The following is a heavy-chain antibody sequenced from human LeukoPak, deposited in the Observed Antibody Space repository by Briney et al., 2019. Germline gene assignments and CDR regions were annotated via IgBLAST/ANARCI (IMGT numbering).Heavy chain of an antibody. CDR3: AAPGEGGIVVVPAAILGLFRSFDY. J-gene: IGHJ4*02. D-gene: IGHD2-2*02. CDR1: GFTFNYYA. CDR2: ISGSGAST. Sequence: PGGSLRLSCAASGFTFNYYAMSWVRQAPGKGLEWVSRISGSGASTYYADSVRGRFTISRDNSKNTLYLQMNSLRAEDTAVYYCAAPGEGGIVVVPAAILGLFRSFDYWGQGTLVTVSS. V-gene: IGHV3-23*01.